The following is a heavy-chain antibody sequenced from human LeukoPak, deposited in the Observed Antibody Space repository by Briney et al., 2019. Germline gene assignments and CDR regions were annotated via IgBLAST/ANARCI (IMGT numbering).Heavy chain of an antibody. J-gene: IGHJ3*02. V-gene: IGHV4-4*02. CDR3: ARGLVRGVIIDDAFDI. CDR2: IYHSGST. Sequence: PSETLSLTCAVSGGSISSSNWWSWVRQPPGKGLEWIGEIYHSGSTNYNPSLKSRVTISVDTSKNQFSLKLSSVTAADTAVYYCARGLVRGVIIDDAFDIWGQGTMVTVSS. D-gene: IGHD3-10*01. CDR1: GGSISSSNW.